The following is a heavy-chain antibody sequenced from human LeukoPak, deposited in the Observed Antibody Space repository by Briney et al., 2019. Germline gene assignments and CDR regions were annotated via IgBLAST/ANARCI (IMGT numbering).Heavy chain of an antibody. CDR1: GGTFISYA. V-gene: IGHV1-69*13. D-gene: IGHD3-22*01. CDR3: AAYDRVTYDAFDI. Sequence: SVKVSCKASGGTFISYAISWVRQAPGQGLEWMGGIIPIFGTANYAQKFQGRVTITADESTSTAYMELSSLRSEDTAVYYCAAYDRVTYDAFDIWGQGTMVTVSS. J-gene: IGHJ3*02. CDR2: IIPIFGTA.